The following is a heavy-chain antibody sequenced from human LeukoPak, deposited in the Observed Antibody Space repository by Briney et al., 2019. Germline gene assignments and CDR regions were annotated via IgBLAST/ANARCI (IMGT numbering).Heavy chain of an antibody. CDR1: GFIFSSYS. V-gene: IGHV3-21*01. Sequence: PGGSLRLSCAASGFIFSSYSMNWVRQAPGKGLEWVSSISSSSSYIYYVDSVKGRFTISRDNAKNSLYLQMNSLRAEDTAVYYCARSHTVVTPYYFDYWGQGTLVTVSS. J-gene: IGHJ4*02. CDR3: ARSHTVVTPYYFDY. CDR2: ISSSSSYI. D-gene: IGHD4-23*01.